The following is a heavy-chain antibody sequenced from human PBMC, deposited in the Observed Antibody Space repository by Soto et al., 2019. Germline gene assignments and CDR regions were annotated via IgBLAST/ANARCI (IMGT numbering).Heavy chain of an antibody. V-gene: IGHV3-30*18. CDR1: GFTFNSYG. CDR2: ISYDGSKK. J-gene: IGHJ6*01. Sequence: QVQLVESGGGVVQPGRSLRLSCAASGFTFNSYGMHWVRQAPGKGLEWVAVISYDGSKKYYAESVKGRFTISRDKSKNTLYLQMKSLRAEDTAVYYCAKDAFVGSYPLYYGMDVWGQGTTVTVSS. D-gene: IGHD1-26*01. CDR3: AKDAFVGSYPLYYGMDV.